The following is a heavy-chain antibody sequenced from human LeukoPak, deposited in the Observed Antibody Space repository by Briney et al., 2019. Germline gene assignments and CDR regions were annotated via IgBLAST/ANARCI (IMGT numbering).Heavy chain of an antibody. Sequence: ASVKVSCKASGYTFTGYYMHWVRQAPGQGLEWMGWINPNSGGTNYAQKFQGSVTITTDTSTSTAYMELRSLRSDDTAVYYCAKDISHRYNYDSSGYYLLFDYWGQGTLVTVSS. J-gene: IGHJ4*02. CDR2: INPNSGGT. D-gene: IGHD3-22*01. V-gene: IGHV1-2*02. CDR3: AKDISHRYNYDSSGYYLLFDY. CDR1: GYTFTGYY.